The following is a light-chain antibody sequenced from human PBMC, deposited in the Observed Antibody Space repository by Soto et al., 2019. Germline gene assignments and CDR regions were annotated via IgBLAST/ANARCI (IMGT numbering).Light chain of an antibody. CDR1: QTISSW. CDR2: KAS. Sequence: DIQMTQFPSTLSGSVGDRVTITCRASQTISSWLAWYQQKPGEAPKLLIYKASTVKSGVPSRFSGSGSGTEFTLTISSLQPDDFATYYCQHYNSYSEAFGQGTKVDIK. J-gene: IGKJ1*01. V-gene: IGKV1-5*03. CDR3: QHYNSYSEA.